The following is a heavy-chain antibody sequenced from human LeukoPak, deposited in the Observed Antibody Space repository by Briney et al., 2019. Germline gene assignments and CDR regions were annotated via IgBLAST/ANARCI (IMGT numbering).Heavy chain of an antibody. CDR2: INWNGGST. D-gene: IGHD5-18*01. CDR1: GFTFDDYG. V-gene: IGHV3-20*04. Sequence: GGSLRLSCAASGFTFDDYGMSWVRQAPGKGLEWVSGINWNGGSTGYADSVKGRFTISRDNAKNSLYLQMNSLRAEDTALYYCARVIRSAMVGEDYYYYYMDVWGKGTTVTVSS. J-gene: IGHJ6*03. CDR3: ARVIRSAMVGEDYYYYYMDV.